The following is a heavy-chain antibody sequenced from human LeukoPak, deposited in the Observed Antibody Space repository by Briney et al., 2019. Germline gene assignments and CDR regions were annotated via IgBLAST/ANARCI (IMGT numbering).Heavy chain of an antibody. V-gene: IGHV3-21*01. CDR2: ISSSSTYI. CDR3: AKDLPSFHH. J-gene: IGHJ1*01. Sequence: GGSLRLSCAASGFTFNNYNMNWVRQAPGKGLEWVSSISSSSTYIYYADSVKGRFTISRNNAKNSLYLQMNSLRAEDTAIYYCAKDLPSFHHWGQGTLVTVSS. CDR1: GFTFNNYN.